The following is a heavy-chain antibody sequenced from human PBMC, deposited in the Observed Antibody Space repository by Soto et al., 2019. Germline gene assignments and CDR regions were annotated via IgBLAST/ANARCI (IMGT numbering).Heavy chain of an antibody. CDR1: GGSFSGYY. CDR3: ASSYCSGGRCYYYYMDV. D-gene: IGHD2-15*01. Sequence: QVQLQQWGAGLLKPSETLSLTCAVYGGSFSGYYWSWIRQPPGKGLEWIGEINHSGSTNYNPSLKRRVTISVDTSKNQFSLKVSSVAAADTAVYYCASSYCSGGRCYYYYMDVWGKGTTVTVSS. J-gene: IGHJ6*03. V-gene: IGHV4-34*01. CDR2: INHSGST.